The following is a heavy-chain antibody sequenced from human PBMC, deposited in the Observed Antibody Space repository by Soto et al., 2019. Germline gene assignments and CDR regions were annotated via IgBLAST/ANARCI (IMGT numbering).Heavy chain of an antibody. D-gene: IGHD3-3*01. J-gene: IGHJ4*02. V-gene: IGHV3-23*01. CDR1: GFTFSSYA. CDR2: ISRSGGST. CDR3: AKVWLGDFWGGYPYYFDY. Sequence: EVQLLESGGGLVQPGGSLRLSCAASGFTFSSYAMSWVRQAPRKGLEWVSAISRSGGSTYYADSVKGRFTIARDNSKNTLYLQMNSLRAEDTAVYYCAKVWLGDFWGGYPYYFDYWGQGTLVTVSS.